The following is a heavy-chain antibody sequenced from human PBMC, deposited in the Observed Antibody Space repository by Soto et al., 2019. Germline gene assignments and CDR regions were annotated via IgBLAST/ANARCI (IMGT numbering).Heavy chain of an antibody. CDR1: GYSFTSYW. CDR2: IYPGDSDT. CDR3: ARPTTVVTPGDYYLGKDG. V-gene: IGHV5-51*01. J-gene: IGHJ6*04. Sequence: VESLKISCKGSGYSFTSYWIGWVRQMPGKGLEWMGIIYPGDSDTRYSPSFQGQVTISADKSISTAYLQWSSLKASDTAMYYRARPTTVVTPGDYYLGKDGWGKGTKVTVS. D-gene: IGHD4-17*01.